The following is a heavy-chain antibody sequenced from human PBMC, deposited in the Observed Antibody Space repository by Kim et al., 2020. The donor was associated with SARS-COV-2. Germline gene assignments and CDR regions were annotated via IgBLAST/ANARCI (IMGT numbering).Heavy chain of an antibody. CDR1: GGTFSSYA. CDR3: ARSIRDIVVVPAAASRYYYYGMDV. V-gene: IGHV1-69*13. CDR2: IIPIFGTA. D-gene: IGHD2-2*01. J-gene: IGHJ6*02. Sequence: SVKVSCKASGGTFSSYAISWVRQAPGQGLEWMGGIIPIFGTANYAQKFQGRVTITADESTSTAYMELSSLRSEDTAVYYCARSIRDIVVVPAAASRYYYYGMDVWGQGTTVTVSS.